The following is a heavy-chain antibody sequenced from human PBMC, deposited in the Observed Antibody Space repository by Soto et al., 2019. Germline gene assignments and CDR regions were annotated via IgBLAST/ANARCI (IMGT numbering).Heavy chain of an antibody. Sequence: ASVKVSCKASGGAFGSYAINWVRQAPGQGLEWMGGIIPMFDTTNYAQRFQGRVTVTADESTSTVYLELTRLKSEDTAMYYCTRHRGYSSGYWGQDFWGQGTLVTVSS. CDR1: GGAFGSYA. CDR2: IIPMFDTT. J-gene: IGHJ4*02. V-gene: IGHV1-69*13. CDR3: TRHRGYSSGYWGQDF. D-gene: IGHD5-12*01.